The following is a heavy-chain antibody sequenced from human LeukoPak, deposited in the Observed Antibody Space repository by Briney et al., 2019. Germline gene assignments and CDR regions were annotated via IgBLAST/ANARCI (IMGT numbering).Heavy chain of an antibody. CDR2: VSSSNGYI. D-gene: IGHD2-15*01. CDR3: ARGPWGSYEGAFDY. Sequence: PGGSLRLSCAASGFTFSDYTMNWVRQAPGKGLEWVSSVSSSNGYIFYADSVKGRFTISRDNAKNSLYLQMNSLRAEDTAVYYCARGPWGSYEGAFDYWGQGTLVTVSS. CDR1: GFTFSDYT. V-gene: IGHV3-21*01. J-gene: IGHJ4*02.